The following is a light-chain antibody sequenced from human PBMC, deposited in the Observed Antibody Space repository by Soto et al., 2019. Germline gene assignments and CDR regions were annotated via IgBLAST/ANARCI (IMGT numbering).Light chain of an antibody. CDR2: EVS. CDR3: CSYTTRGPL. V-gene: IGLV2-14*01. CDR1: SSDVGGYNY. Sequence: QSALTQPASVSGSPGQSITISCTGTSSDVGGYNYVSWYQQHPGKATKLMMYEVSNRPSGVSNRFSGSKSGNTASLTISGLQAEDETDYYCCSYTTRGPLFGGGTKLTVL. J-gene: IGLJ3*02.